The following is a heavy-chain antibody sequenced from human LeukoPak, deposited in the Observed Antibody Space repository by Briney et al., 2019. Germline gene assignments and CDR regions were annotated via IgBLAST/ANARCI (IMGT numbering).Heavy chain of an antibody. J-gene: IGHJ4*02. D-gene: IGHD6-19*01. CDR2: INPGGGST. Sequence: ASVKVSCKASGYTFISHYMHWVRQAPGQGLEWMGVINPGGGSTSYAQKFQGRVTMTRDTSTSTVYMELSSLRSEDTAVYYCASDGYSSGWYVLDYWGQGTLVTVSS. CDR1: GYTFISHY. V-gene: IGHV1-46*01. CDR3: ASDGYSSGWYVLDY.